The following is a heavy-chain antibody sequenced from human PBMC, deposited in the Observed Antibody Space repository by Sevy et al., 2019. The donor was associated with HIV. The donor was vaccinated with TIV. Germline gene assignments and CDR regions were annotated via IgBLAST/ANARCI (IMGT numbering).Heavy chain of an antibody. Sequence: GGSLRLSCAASGFTFDDYGMSWVRQAPGKGLEWVSGFNWDGGSTGYADSVKGRFIISRDNARNSLYLQMNRLRGEDTAFYYCARERSCGGDCYYFDNWGQGTLVTVSS. CDR1: GFTFDDYG. D-gene: IGHD2-21*02. V-gene: IGHV3-20*04. J-gene: IGHJ4*02. CDR2: FNWDGGST. CDR3: ARERSCGGDCYYFDN.